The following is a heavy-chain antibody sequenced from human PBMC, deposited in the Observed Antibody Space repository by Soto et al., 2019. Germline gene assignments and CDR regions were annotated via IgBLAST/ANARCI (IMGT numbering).Heavy chain of an antibody. J-gene: IGHJ4*02. CDR1: GFTFSSYG. D-gene: IGHD3-10*01. CDR2: ISYDGSNK. Sequence: QVQLVESGGGVVQPGRSLRLSCAASGFTFSSYGMHWVRQAPGKGLEWVAVISYDGSNKYYADSVKGRFTISRDNSKNTLYLQMNSLRAEDTAVYYCTTRITMVRGVSDYWGQGTLVTVSS. V-gene: IGHV3-30*03. CDR3: TTRITMVRGVSDY.